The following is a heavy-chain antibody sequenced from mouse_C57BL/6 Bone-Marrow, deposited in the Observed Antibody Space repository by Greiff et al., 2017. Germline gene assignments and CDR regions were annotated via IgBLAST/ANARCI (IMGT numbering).Heavy chain of an antibody. J-gene: IGHJ4*01. CDR1: GYTFTDYE. CDR2: IDPETGGT. Sequence: SGAELVRPGASVTLSCKASGYTFTDYEMHWVKQTPVHGLEWIGAIDPETGGTAYNQKFKGKAILTADKSSSTAYMELRSLTSEDSAVYYCTIDGLYYYAMDYWGQGTSVTVSS. V-gene: IGHV1-15*01. CDR3: TIDGLYYYAMDY. D-gene: IGHD2-3*01.